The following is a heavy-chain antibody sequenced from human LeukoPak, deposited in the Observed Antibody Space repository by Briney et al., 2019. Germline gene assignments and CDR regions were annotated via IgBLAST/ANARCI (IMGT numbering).Heavy chain of an antibody. D-gene: IGHD2-21*01. CDR3: ARRQQTGGDNGLHNWFDP. J-gene: IGHJ5*02. Sequence: SETLSLTCTVSDGSSSSSSWNWIRQPPDKGLEWIGYIYYSGSTKYNPSLESRVTISVDTSKNQISLKLRFVTAADTAIYYCARRQQTGGDNGLHNWFDPWGQGTLVTVSS. CDR2: IYYSGST. CDR1: DGSSSSSS. V-gene: IGHV4-59*08.